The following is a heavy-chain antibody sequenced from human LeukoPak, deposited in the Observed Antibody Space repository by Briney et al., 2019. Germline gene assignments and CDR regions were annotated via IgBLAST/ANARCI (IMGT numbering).Heavy chain of an antibody. J-gene: IGHJ4*02. CDR1: GGSISSYY. D-gene: IGHD5-18*01. CDR3: ARDGGRFSFGFGY. CDR2: VFYSGST. V-gene: IGHV4-59*01. Sequence: SETLSLTCTVSGGSISSYYWSWIRQPPGKGLEWFGYVFYSGSTNYNPSLKSRVTISVDTSKNQFTMTLSSVTPADTAVYYCARDGGRFSFGFGYWGQGTLVTVSS.